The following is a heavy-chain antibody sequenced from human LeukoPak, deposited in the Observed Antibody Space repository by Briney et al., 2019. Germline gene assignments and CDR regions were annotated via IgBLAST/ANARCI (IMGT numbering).Heavy chain of an antibody. CDR3: VRDVGAVRGEVYFDY. V-gene: IGHV3-53*01. CDR1: GFTVSSNS. D-gene: IGHD3-16*01. CDR2: IYSDNT. J-gene: IGHJ4*02. Sequence: PGGSLRLSCTVSGFTVSSNSMSWVRQAPGKGLEWVSFIYSDNTHYSDSVKGRFTISRDNSKNTLYLQMNSLRAEDTAMYYCVRDVGAVRGEVYFDYWGQGTLVTVSS.